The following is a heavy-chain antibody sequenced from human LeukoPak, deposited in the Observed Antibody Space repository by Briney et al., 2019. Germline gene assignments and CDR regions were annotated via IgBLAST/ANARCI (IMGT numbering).Heavy chain of an antibody. Sequence: ASVKVSCKASGYTFSSYGITWVRQAPGQGLEWTGWISTYNGNTNYAQKLQGRVTMTTDTSTSTAYMEPRSLRSDDTAVYYCARISGSYYADWFDPWGQGTLVTVSS. J-gene: IGHJ5*02. D-gene: IGHD1-26*01. CDR3: ARISGSYYADWFDP. V-gene: IGHV1-18*01. CDR1: GYTFSSYG. CDR2: ISTYNGNT.